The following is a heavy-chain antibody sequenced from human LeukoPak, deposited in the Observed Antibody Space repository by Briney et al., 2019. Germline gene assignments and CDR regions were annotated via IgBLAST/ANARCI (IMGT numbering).Heavy chain of an antibody. CDR2: IYHSGST. V-gene: IGHV4-4*02. D-gene: IGHD6-13*01. CDR3: ARDPVAAGTRNPPFYGMDV. CDR1: GGSISSSNW. Sequence: SETLSLTCAVSGGSISSSNWWSWVRQPPGKGLEWIGEIYHSGSTNYNPSLKSRVTISVDKSKNQFSLKLSSVTAADTAVYYCARDPVAAGTRNPPFYGMDVWGQGTTVTVSS. J-gene: IGHJ6*02.